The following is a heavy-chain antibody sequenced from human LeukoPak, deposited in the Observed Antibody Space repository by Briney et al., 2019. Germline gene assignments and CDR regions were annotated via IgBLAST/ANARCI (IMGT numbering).Heavy chain of an antibody. CDR3: ARQMTTTRLLDS. Sequence: GGSLRLSCAASGFTFSSYSMTWVRQAPDKSLEWVGLIGSDGKKQYYADSVQGRFTISRDNSKNTLFLQMNTLRTDDTALYFCARQMTTTRLLDSWGQGTLVTVSS. V-gene: IGHV3-30*03. CDR2: IGSDGKKQ. CDR1: GFTFSSYS. J-gene: IGHJ4*02. D-gene: IGHD1-1*01.